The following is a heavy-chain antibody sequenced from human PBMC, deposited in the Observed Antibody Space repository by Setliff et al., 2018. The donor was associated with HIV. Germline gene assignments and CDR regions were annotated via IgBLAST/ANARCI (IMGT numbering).Heavy chain of an antibody. CDR2: IYSSWST. Sequence: PSETLSLTCSVSGDSISSGFYYWGWIRQPPGKGLEWIGSIYSSWSTYYNPSLKSRLTISIDTPKNQFSLRLTSVTAADTAVYYCAATSYNFWSGYASWGQGTLVTGSS. D-gene: IGHD3-3*01. J-gene: IGHJ4*02. CDR3: AATSYNFWSGYAS. CDR1: GDSISSGFYY. V-gene: IGHV4-39*01.